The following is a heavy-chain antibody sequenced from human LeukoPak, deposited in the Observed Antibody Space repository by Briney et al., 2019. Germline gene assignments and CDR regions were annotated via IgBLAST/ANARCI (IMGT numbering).Heavy chain of an antibody. CDR2: ISYDGSNK. V-gene: IGHV3-30-3*01. CDR3: ARDMVDCSSTSCYTVGAFDI. D-gene: IGHD2-2*02. CDR1: GFTFSSYA. J-gene: IGHJ3*02. Sequence: GGSLRLSCAASGFTFSSYAMHWVRQAPGKGLEWVAVISYDGSNKYYANSVKGRFTISRDNSKNTLYLQMNSLRAEDTAVYYCARDMVDCSSTSCYTVGAFDIWGQGTMVTVSS.